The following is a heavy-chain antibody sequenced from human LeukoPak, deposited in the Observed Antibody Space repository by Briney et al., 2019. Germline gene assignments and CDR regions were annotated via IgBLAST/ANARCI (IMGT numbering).Heavy chain of an antibody. Sequence: ASVKVSCKASGYTFTSYYMHWVRQAPGQGLEWMGIINPSGGSTSYAQKFQGRVTMTRDMSTSTVYMELSSLRSEDTAVYYCARDPITMIVVARGPNAFDIWGQGTMVTVSS. CDR1: GYTFTSYY. D-gene: IGHD3-22*01. CDR2: INPSGGST. J-gene: IGHJ3*02. CDR3: ARDPITMIVVARGPNAFDI. V-gene: IGHV1-46*01.